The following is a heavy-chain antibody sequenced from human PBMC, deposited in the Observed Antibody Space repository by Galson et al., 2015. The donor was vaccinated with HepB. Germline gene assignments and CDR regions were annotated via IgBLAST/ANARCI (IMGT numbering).Heavy chain of an antibody. CDR3: ATPVWIQLWQTENFGAFDI. CDR2: FDPEDGET. CDR1: GSTLTELS. D-gene: IGHD5-18*01. Sequence: SVTVSCKVSGSTLTELSMHWVRQAPGKGLEWMGGFDPEDGETIYAQKFQGRVTMTEDTSTDTAYMELSSLRSEDTAVYYCATPVWIQLWQTENFGAFDIWGQGTMVTVSS. V-gene: IGHV1-24*01. J-gene: IGHJ3*02.